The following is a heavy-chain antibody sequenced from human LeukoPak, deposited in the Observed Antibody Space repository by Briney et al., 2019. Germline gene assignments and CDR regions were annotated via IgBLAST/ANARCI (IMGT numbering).Heavy chain of an antibody. J-gene: IGHJ4*02. CDR3: ARGPYYYGSGSPIDY. D-gene: IGHD3-10*01. Sequence: SETLSLTCAVYGGSFSGYYWSWIRQPPGKGLEWIGEINHSGSTNYNPSLESRVTISVDTSKNQFSLKLSSVTAADTAVYYCARGPYYYGSGSPIDYWGQGTLVTVSS. CDR2: INHSGST. CDR1: GGSFSGYY. V-gene: IGHV4-34*01.